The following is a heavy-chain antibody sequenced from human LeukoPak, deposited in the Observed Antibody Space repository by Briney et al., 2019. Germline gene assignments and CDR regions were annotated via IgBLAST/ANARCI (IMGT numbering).Heavy chain of an antibody. J-gene: IGHJ4*02. D-gene: IGHD6-19*01. V-gene: IGHV1-2*02. CDR1: GYTFTGYY. CDR2: INPNSGGT. Sequence: GASVKVSCKASGYTFTGYYMHWVRQAPGQGLEWMGWINPNSGGTNYAQKFQGRVTVTRDTSISTAYMELSRLRSDDTAAYYCARISQWPITPLTGDDYWGQGTLVTVSS. CDR3: ARISQWPITPLTGDDY.